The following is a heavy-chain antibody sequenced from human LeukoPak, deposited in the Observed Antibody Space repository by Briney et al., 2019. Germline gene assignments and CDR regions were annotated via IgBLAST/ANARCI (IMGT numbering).Heavy chain of an antibody. CDR1: GYSISSGYY. Sequence: PSETLSPTCAVSGYSISSGYYWGWIRQPPGKGLEWIGSIYHSGSAYYNPSLKSRVTISLDTSKNQFSLKLSSVTAADTAVYYCAREEMGGIDYWGQGTLVTVSS. V-gene: IGHV4-38-2*02. CDR2: IYHSGSA. D-gene: IGHD5-24*01. CDR3: AREEMGGIDY. J-gene: IGHJ4*02.